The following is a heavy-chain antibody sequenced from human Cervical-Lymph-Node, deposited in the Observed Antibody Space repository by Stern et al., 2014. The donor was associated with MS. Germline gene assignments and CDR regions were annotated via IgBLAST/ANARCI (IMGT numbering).Heavy chain of an antibody. CDR3: AREGTRSLDV. Sequence: EVQLVESGAEVKKPGESLKISCKGSGYNFDTYWIGWVRQMPGKGLEWMGIIYPGDSDTRYSPSFQGQVTISADKALNTAYPPCTSLKASDTAMYYCAREGTRSLDVWGQGTTVTVS. J-gene: IGHJ6*02. CDR1: GYNFDTYW. D-gene: IGHD3-10*01. V-gene: IGHV5-51*01. CDR2: IYPGDSDT.